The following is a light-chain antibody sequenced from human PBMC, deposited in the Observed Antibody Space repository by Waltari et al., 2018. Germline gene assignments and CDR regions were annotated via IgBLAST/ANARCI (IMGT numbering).Light chain of an antibody. CDR1: QSISTW. Sequence: DIQMTQSPSTLSVSVGDRVTISCRASQSISTWLAWYQQKPGKAPRLLIYKASTLQSGAPSRFHGSGSGTEFTLTISSQQPNDFGTYYCQQYNTFLYTFGQGTKLEIK. V-gene: IGKV1-5*03. CDR3: QQYNTFLYT. J-gene: IGKJ2*01. CDR2: KAS.